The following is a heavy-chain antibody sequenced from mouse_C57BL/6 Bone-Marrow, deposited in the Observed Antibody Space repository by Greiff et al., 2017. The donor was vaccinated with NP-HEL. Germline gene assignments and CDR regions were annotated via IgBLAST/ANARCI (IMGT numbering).Heavy chain of an antibody. D-gene: IGHD1-1*01. Sequence: QVQLKQPGAELVKPGASVKLSCKASGYTFTSYWMHWVKQRPGQGLEWIGMIHPNSGSTNYNEKFKSKATLTVDKSSSTAYMQLSSLTSEDSAVYYCASNYYGSSYVSAWFAYWGQGTLVTVSA. CDR3: ASNYYGSSYVSAWFAY. V-gene: IGHV1-64*01. CDR1: GYTFTSYW. CDR2: IHPNSGST. J-gene: IGHJ3*01.